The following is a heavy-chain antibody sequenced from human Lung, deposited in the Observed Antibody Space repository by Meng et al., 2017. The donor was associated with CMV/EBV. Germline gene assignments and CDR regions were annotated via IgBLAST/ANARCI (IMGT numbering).Heavy chain of an antibody. CDR3: LRRSGGSV. J-gene: IGHJ1*01. V-gene: IGHV4-4*02. Sequence: QGRVRESGRALVKPSETLSVTCSVSGDSITNHNWWAWVRQPPGKGLEWIGEIPHRGSSAYNPSLKSRVSLSIDKSKNQFSLKLTSVTAADTAVYHCLRRSGGSVWGQGTLVTVSS. CDR1: GDSITNHNW. CDR2: IPHRGSS. D-gene: IGHD3-10*01.